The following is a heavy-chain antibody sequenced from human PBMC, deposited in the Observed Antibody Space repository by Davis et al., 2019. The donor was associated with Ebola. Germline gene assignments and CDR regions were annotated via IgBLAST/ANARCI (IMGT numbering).Heavy chain of an antibody. CDR3: ARWDIVVVPAAIFFDY. Sequence: AASVKVSCKASGYTFTSYGISWVRQAPGQGLEWMGWINAYNGNTNYAQKLQGRVTMTTDTSTSTAYMELRSLRSDDTAVYYCARWDIVVVPAAIFFDYWGQGTLVTVSS. CDR2: INAYNGNT. D-gene: IGHD2-2*02. J-gene: IGHJ4*02. V-gene: IGHV1-18*01. CDR1: GYTFTSYG.